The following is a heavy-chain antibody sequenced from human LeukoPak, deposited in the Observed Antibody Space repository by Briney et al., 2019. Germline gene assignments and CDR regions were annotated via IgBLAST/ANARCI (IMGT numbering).Heavy chain of an antibody. V-gene: IGHV1-24*01. CDR1: GYTLTELS. CDR2: FDPEDGET. CDR3: ATPSTYYYDSSGYYKY. Sequence: ASVKVSCKVSGYTLTELSMHWVRQAPGKGLELMGGFDPEDGETIYAQKFQGRVTMTEYTATDTAYMELSSLRSEDTAVYYCATPSTYYYDSSGYYKYWGQGTLVTVSS. J-gene: IGHJ4*02. D-gene: IGHD3-22*01.